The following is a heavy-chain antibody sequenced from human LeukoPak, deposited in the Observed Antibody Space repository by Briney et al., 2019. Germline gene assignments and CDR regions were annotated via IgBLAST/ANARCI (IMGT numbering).Heavy chain of an antibody. CDR1: GGSFSDYP. Sequence: GASVKVSCKASGGSFSDYPINWVRQAPGQGLEWLGGIIPKYSASNYAQVFQGRVTITADESTNTVHMEMSGLRPDDTAVYYCVRPDRIFGVPAAFDAWGQGTLVAVSS. CDR3: VRPDRIFGVPAAFDA. CDR2: IIPKYSAS. V-gene: IGHV1-69*13. J-gene: IGHJ3*01. D-gene: IGHD3-3*02.